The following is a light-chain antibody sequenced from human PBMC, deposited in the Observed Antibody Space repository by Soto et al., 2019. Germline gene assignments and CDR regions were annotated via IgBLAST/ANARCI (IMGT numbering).Light chain of an antibody. CDR1: QSVSSSY. CDR3: QQYASSSYP. CDR2: GAS. V-gene: IGKV3-20*01. Sequence: EIVLTQSPGTLSLSPGDRATLSCRTSQSVSSSYLAWYQQKPGQAPRLLIYGASRRATGIPDRFSGSGSGTDLTLTISRLEPEDFAVYFCQQYASSSYPFGQGTKLESK. J-gene: IGKJ2*01.